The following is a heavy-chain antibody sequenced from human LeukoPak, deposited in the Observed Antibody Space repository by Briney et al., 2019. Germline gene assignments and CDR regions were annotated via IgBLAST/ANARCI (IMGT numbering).Heavy chain of an antibody. CDR1: GFTVSSNY. Sequence: PGGSLRLPCAASGFTVSSNYMGWVRQAPGKGLEWVSVIYSGGSTYYADSVKGRFTISRDNSKNTLYLQMNSLRAEDTAVYYCARSLFDSSGYYWGNFDYWGQGTLVTVSS. V-gene: IGHV3-66*01. D-gene: IGHD3-22*01. CDR2: IYSGGST. CDR3: ARSLFDSSGYYWGNFDY. J-gene: IGHJ4*02.